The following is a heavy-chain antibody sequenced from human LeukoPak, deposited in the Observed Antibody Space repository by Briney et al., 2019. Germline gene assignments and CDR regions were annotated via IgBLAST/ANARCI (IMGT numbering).Heavy chain of an antibody. Sequence: ASVKVSCKASGYTFTSYGISWVRQAPGQGLEWMGWISAYNGNTNYAQKLQGRVTMTTDTSTSTAYMELRSLRSDDTAVYYCAREGLGLMVRGTFDYWGQGTLVTVSS. V-gene: IGHV1-18*01. CDR3: AREGLGLMVRGTFDY. D-gene: IGHD3-10*01. J-gene: IGHJ4*02. CDR2: ISAYNGNT. CDR1: GYTFTSYG.